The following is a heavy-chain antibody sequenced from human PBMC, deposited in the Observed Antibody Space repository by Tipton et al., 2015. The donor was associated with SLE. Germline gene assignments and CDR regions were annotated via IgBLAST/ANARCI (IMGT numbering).Heavy chain of an antibody. V-gene: IGHV3-64D*09. Sequence: SLRLSCAASGFTFSSYWMSWVRQAPGKGLEYVSAISSNGGSTYYADSVKGRFTISRDNSKNTLYLQMSSLRAEDTAVYYCVKEDGDHGGAFDIWGQGTMATVSS. CDR2: ISSNGGST. CDR3: VKEDGDHGGAFDI. J-gene: IGHJ3*02. D-gene: IGHD4-17*01. CDR1: GFTFSSYW.